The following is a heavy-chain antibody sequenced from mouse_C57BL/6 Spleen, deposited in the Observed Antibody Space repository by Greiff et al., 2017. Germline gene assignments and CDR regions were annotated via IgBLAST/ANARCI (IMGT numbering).Heavy chain of an antibody. V-gene: IGHV1-15*01. CDR1: GYTFTDYE. D-gene: IGHD1-1*01. CDR3: TRYYYGSSYGAMDY. Sequence: QVQLQQSGAELVRPGASVTLSCKASGYTFTDYEMHWVKQTPVHGLEWIGAIDPETGGTAYNQKFKGKAILTADKSSSTAYMELRSLTSEDSAVYYCTRYYYGSSYGAMDYWGQGTSGTVAS. CDR2: IDPETGGT. J-gene: IGHJ4*01.